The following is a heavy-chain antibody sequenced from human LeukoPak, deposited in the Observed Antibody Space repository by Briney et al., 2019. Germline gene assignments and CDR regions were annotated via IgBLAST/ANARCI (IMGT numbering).Heavy chain of an antibody. D-gene: IGHD5-18*01. Sequence: SETLSLTCTVSGGSISSSSHYWGWIRQPPGKGLEWIGNIYYTGSSYYNPSLKSRVTISVDTSKNQFSLKLSSVTAADTAVYYCARSSYGYGYDFDYWGQGTLVTVSS. CDR2: IYYTGSS. J-gene: IGHJ4*02. V-gene: IGHV4-39*07. CDR3: ARSSYGYGYDFDY. CDR1: GGSISSSSHY.